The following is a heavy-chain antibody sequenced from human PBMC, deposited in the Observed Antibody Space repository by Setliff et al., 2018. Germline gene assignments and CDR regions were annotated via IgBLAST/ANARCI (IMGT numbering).Heavy chain of an antibody. D-gene: IGHD2-2*01. CDR3: ARLVRFCSKISCQRLLGDDY. Sequence: ASVKVSCKSSGFTFTDYGITWVRQVPGQGLEWMGWINNYNFNTQYAQKFQGRVTMTTDTSTSTASMELGSLRSDDTAIYYCARLVRFCSKISCQRLLGDDYWGQGALVTVSS. CDR1: GFTFTDYG. CDR2: INNYNFNT. J-gene: IGHJ4*02. V-gene: IGHV1-18*01.